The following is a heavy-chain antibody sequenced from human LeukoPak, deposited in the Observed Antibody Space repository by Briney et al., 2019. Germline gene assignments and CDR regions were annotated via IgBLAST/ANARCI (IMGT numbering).Heavy chain of an antibody. D-gene: IGHD3-10*01. Sequence: GGSLRLSXATSGFIFSDYYMNWIRQAPGKGLEWVAFIRYDGSNKYYADSVKGRFTISRDNSKNTLYLQMNSLRAEDTAVYYCAKGAGELFLDYWGQGTLVTVSS. CDR2: IRYDGSNK. CDR1: GFIFSDYY. CDR3: AKGAGELFLDY. V-gene: IGHV3-30*02. J-gene: IGHJ4*02.